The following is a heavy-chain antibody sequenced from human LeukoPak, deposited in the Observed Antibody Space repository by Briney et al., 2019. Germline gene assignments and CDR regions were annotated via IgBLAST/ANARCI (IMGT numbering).Heavy chain of an antibody. CDR3: ARDGLGITIFGVVIIYYYYYMDV. V-gene: IGHV1-2*02. D-gene: IGHD3-3*01. Sequence: GASVKVSRKASGYTFTGYYMHWVRQAPGQGLEWMGWINPNSGGTNYAQKFQGRVTMTRDTSISTAYMELSRLRSDDTAVYYCARDGLGITIFGVVIIYYYYYMDVWGKGTTVTVSS. CDR2: INPNSGGT. J-gene: IGHJ6*03. CDR1: GYTFTGYY.